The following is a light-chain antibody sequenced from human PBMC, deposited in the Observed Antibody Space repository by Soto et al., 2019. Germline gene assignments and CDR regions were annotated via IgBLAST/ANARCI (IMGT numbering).Light chain of an antibody. CDR3: SSYAGNNNPYV. CDR2: EVS. V-gene: IGLV2-8*01. J-gene: IGLJ1*01. Sequence: QSVLTQPPSASGPPGQSVTISCTGTSSDVGGYNYVSWYQHHPGKAPKLMVSEVSKRPSGVPDRFSGSKSGNTASLTVSGLQAEDEADYYCSSYAGNNNPYVFGTGTKVTVL. CDR1: SSDVGGYNY.